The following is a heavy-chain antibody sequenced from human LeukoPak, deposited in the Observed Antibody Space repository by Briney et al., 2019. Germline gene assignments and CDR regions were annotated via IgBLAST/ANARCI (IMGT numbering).Heavy chain of an antibody. CDR3: AKEGRSLQTY. CDR1: GFIFSSNW. CDR2: IKEDGTET. V-gene: IGHV3-7*03. Sequence: PGGSLRLSSAASGFIFSSNWMSWVRLAPGKGLEWVANIKEDGTETYYVDSVKGRFTISRDNAKNSLYLQMNSLRVEDTAVYYCAKEGRSLQTYWGQGTLVTVSS. D-gene: IGHD5-24*01. J-gene: IGHJ4*02.